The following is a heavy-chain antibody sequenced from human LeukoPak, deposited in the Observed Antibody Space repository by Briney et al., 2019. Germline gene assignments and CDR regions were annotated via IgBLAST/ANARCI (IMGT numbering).Heavy chain of an antibody. J-gene: IGHJ3*01. CDR2: INPDGGST. D-gene: IGHD1-26*01. Sequence: GDSVKVSCKASGYNFAGYYMQWVRQAPGQGLEWIGIINPDGGSTSYARKFQGRVTMTRETSTSTVYMELSSLRSEDTAVYYCVRPPSGKDKRHDVLDVWGQGTVVTVSS. V-gene: IGHV1-46*01. CDR3: VRPPSGKDKRHDVLDV. CDR1: GYNFAGYY.